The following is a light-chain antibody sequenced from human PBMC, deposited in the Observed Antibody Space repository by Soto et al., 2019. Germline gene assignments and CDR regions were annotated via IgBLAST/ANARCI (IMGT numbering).Light chain of an antibody. CDR3: QYYGSSSLT. V-gene: IGKV3-20*01. J-gene: IGKJ4*01. Sequence: EIVLTQSPGTLSLSPGERATLSCRASQSVSSTYLAWYQQKPGQAPRLLIYGASSRATGIPGRFSGSGSETEFTLIISRLEPEDFAVYYCQYYGSSSLTFGGGTKVEIK. CDR2: GAS. CDR1: QSVSSTY.